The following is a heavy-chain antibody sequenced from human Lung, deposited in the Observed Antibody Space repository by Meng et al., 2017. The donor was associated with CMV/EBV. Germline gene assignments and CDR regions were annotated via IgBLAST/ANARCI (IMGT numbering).Heavy chain of an antibody. CDR2: ISSSSIHI. CDR1: GFIFSDYS. V-gene: IGHV3-21*01. J-gene: IGHJ4*02. D-gene: IGHD2-2*01. Sequence: SXTASGFIFSDYSMSWVRQAPGKGLEWVSSISSSSIHIYYADSTKGRFTISRDNAKKSLYLQMNSLRAEDTAVYYCARGRGYCSSTNCYQNFDYWXQGTXVTVSS. CDR3: ARGRGYCSSTNCYQNFDY.